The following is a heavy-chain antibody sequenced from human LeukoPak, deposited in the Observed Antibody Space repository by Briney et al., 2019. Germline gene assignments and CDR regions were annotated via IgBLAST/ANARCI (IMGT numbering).Heavy chain of an antibody. D-gene: IGHD6-13*01. V-gene: IGHV4-34*09. CDR1: GGSFSGYY. J-gene: IGHJ3*02. CDR2: IYYSGST. CDR3: ARGVAAAGLDAFDI. Sequence: SETLSLTCAVYGGSFSGYYWSWIRQPPGKGLEWIGYIYYSGSTYYNPSLKSRVTISVDTSKNQFSLKLSSVTAADTAVYYCARGVAAAGLDAFDIWGQGTMVTVSS.